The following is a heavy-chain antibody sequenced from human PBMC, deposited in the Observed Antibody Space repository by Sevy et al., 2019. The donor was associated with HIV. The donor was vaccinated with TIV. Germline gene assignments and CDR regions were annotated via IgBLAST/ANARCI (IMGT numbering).Heavy chain of an antibody. J-gene: IGHJ4*02. V-gene: IGHV3-13*01. CDR2: IGTLADT. CDR1: GFTFSGSD. Sequence: GGSLRLSCAASGFTFSGSDMHWVRQVKGKGLEWISSIGTLADTFYADSVKGRFTISSGNANSYLYLHMNSLKVGDTALYFDVRGLQTHCDRTACPLDYWGQGTLVTVSS. D-gene: IGHD2-21*01. CDR3: VRGLQTHCDRTACPLDY.